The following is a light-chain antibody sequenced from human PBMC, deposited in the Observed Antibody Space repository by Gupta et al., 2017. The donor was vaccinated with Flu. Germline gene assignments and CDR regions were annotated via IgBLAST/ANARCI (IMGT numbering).Light chain of an antibody. CDR1: SSDVRGYNY. CDR2: DVS. J-gene: IGLJ1*01. Sequence: PPLTQPRSVSGSPGQSVTISCTGTSSDVRGYNYVSWYQQHPGKAPKLMIYDVSKRPSGVPDRFSGSKSGNTASLTISGLQAEDEADYYCCSYAGSYRKVFGTGTKVTVL. CDR3: CSYAGSYRKV. V-gene: IGLV2-11*01.